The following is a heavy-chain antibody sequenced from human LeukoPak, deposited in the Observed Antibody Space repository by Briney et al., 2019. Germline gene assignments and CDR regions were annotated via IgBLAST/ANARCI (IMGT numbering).Heavy chain of an antibody. J-gene: IGHJ4*02. D-gene: IGHD6-6*01. Sequence: GGSLRLSCAASGFSFSDYYVSWIRQAPGKGLECVSYISSRGTTIYYADSVKGRFTISRDNAKNSLYLQMNSLRAEDTAVYYCARPKIAARQSVPFDYWGQGTLVTVSS. CDR1: GFSFSDYY. CDR3: ARPKIAARQSVPFDY. CDR2: ISSRGTTI. V-gene: IGHV3-11*04.